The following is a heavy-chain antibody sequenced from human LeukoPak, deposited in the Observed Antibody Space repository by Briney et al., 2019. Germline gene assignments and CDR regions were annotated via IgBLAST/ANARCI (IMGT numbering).Heavy chain of an antibody. Sequence: GGSLRLSCAASGFTFSSYGMHWVRQAPGKGLEWVAFIRYDGSNKYYADSVKGRFTISRDNSKNTLYLQMNSLKTEDTAVYYCTTGYSNYLRYYYYFYMDVWGKGTTVTVSS. CDR1: GFTFSSYG. D-gene: IGHD4-11*01. V-gene: IGHV3-30*02. J-gene: IGHJ6*03. CDR3: TTGYSNYLRYYYYFYMDV. CDR2: IRYDGSNK.